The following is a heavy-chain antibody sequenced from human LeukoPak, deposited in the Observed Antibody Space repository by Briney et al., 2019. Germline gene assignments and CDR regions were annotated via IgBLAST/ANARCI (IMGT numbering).Heavy chain of an antibody. J-gene: IGHJ4*02. Sequence: GGSLRLSCAASGFTFSGYWMAWVRQAPGKGLEWVSYISSSGSTIYYADSVKGRSTISRDNAKNSLYMQMNSLRAEDTAVYYCARGYTYFDYWGQGTLVTVSS. CDR1: GFTFSGYW. V-gene: IGHV3-48*03. CDR2: ISSSGSTI. D-gene: IGHD5-12*01. CDR3: ARGYTYFDY.